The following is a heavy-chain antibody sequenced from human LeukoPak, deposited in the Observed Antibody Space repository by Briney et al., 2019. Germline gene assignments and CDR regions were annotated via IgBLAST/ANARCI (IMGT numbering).Heavy chain of an antibody. CDR3: ARAGRYSSRWFGPYSSGWNDYYYYGMDV. CDR2: TYYRSKWYN. D-gene: IGHD6-19*01. V-gene: IGHV6-1*01. Sequence: SQTLSLTCAISGDSVSSNSAAWNWIRQSPSRGLEWLGRTYYRSKWYNDYAVSVKSRITINPDTSKNQFSLQLNSVTPEDTAVYYCARAGRYSSRWFGPYSSGWNDYYYYGMDVWGQGTTVTVSS. J-gene: IGHJ6*02. CDR1: GDSVSSNSAA.